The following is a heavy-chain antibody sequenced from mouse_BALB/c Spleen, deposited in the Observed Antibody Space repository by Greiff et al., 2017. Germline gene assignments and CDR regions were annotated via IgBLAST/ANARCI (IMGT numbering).Heavy chain of an antibody. CDR1: GFNIKDTY. V-gene: IGHV14-3*02. CDR3: ARFYYGYETGDYYAMDY. Sequence: EVQLQQSGAELVKPGASVKLSCTASGFNIKDTYMHWVKQRPEQGLEWIGRIDPANGNTKYDPKFQGKATITADTSSNTAYLQLSSLTSEDTAVYYCARFYYGYETGDYYAMDYWGQGTSVTVSS. D-gene: IGHD2-2*01. J-gene: IGHJ4*01. CDR2: IDPANGNT.